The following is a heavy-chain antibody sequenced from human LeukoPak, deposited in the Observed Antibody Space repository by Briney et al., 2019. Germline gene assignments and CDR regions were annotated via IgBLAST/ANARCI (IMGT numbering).Heavy chain of an antibody. J-gene: IGHJ5*02. D-gene: IGHD3-10*01. Sequence: TSQTLSLTCTVSGGSISSGGYYWSWIRQHPGKGLEWIGYIYYSGSTYYNPSLKSRVTISVDTSKNQFSLKLSSVTAADTAVYYCARVYGSGSYYTARWFDPWGQGTLVTVSS. CDR2: IYYSGST. CDR3: ARVYGSGSYYTARWFDP. V-gene: IGHV4-31*03. CDR1: GGSISSGGYY.